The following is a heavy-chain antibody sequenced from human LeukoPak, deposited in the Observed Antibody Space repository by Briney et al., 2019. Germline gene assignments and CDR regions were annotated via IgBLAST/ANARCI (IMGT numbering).Heavy chain of an antibody. D-gene: IGHD6-19*01. V-gene: IGHV1-2*06. J-gene: IGHJ4*02. CDR3: ARPLTGYSSTIDY. CDR1: GYIFTAYY. CDR2: INPYSGGT. Sequence: ASVKVSCTASGYIFTAYYIHWLRQAPGQGLEWLGRINPYSGGTNYAQRFQGRVTMTRDTSISTAYMEMSRLRSDDTAVYYCARPLTGYSSTIDYWGQGTLVTVSS.